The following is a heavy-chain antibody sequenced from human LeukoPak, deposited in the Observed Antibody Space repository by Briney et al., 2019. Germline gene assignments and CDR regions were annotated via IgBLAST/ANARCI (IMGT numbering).Heavy chain of an antibody. V-gene: IGHV1-18*01. D-gene: IGHD3-16*02. Sequence: ASVRLSCKASGYTFTSYGISWVRQAPGQGLEWMGWISPYNGDTNFAQQFQGRVTMTTDRSTRAAHIELRSLRHADTATYFCARTDIWRSYLYQIDFWRERPLLTVSS. CDR1: GYTFTSYG. CDR3: ARTDIWRSYLYQIDF. J-gene: IGHJ4*02. CDR2: ISPYNGDT.